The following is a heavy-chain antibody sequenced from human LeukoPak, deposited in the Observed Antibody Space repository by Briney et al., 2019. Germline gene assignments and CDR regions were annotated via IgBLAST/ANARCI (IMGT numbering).Heavy chain of an antibody. CDR1: GYTFTDYY. CDR2: INPNDGDA. CDR3: ARANFLYCSSSTCLFDY. D-gene: IGHD2-2*01. V-gene: IGHV1-2*02. J-gene: IGHJ4*02. Sequence: ASVKVSCKASGYTFTDYYMHWVRQAPGQGFEWMGWINPNDGDANYAQKFQGRVTMTRDTSISTAHMEVSRLRSDDTAVYYYARANFLYCSSSTCLFDYWGQGTLVTVSS.